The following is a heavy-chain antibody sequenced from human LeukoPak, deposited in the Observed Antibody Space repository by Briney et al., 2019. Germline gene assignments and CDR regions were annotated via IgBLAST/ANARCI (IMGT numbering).Heavy chain of an antibody. V-gene: IGHV4-39*07. CDR1: GGSISSGGYY. Sequence: PSETLSLTCTVSGGSISSGGYYWSWIRQPPGTGLEWIGEINHSGSTNYNPSLKSRVTISVDTSKNQFSLKLSSVTAADTAVYYCARVSDFWSGPSYYYGMDVWGQGTTVTVSS. J-gene: IGHJ6*02. CDR2: INHSGST. CDR3: ARVSDFWSGPSYYYGMDV. D-gene: IGHD3-3*01.